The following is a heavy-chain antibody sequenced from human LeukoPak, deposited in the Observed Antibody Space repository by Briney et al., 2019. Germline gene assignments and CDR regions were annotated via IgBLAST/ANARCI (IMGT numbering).Heavy chain of an antibody. CDR2: ISYDGSNK. Sequence: GRSLRLSCAASGFTFSSYAMHWVRQAPGKGLEWVAVISYDGSNKYYADSVKGRFTISRDNSKNTLYLQMNSLRAEDTAVYYCAKDSIPAANWYYYYGMDVWGQGTTVTVSS. CDR3: AKDSIPAANWYYYYGMDV. D-gene: IGHD2-2*01. J-gene: IGHJ6*02. CDR1: GFTFSSYA. V-gene: IGHV3-30-3*01.